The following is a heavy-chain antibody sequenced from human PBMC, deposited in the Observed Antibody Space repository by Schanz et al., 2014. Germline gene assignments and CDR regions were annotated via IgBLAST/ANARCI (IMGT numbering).Heavy chain of an antibody. J-gene: IGHJ4*02. D-gene: IGHD5-18*01. CDR2: ISDSGTYT. V-gene: IGHV3-21*05. CDR3: AKDAENTAMITDYFDY. CDR1: GFTFSSYG. Sequence: VQLVESGGGVVQPGRSLRLSCAASGFTFSSYGMHWVRQAPGKGLEWLSYISDSGTYTNYADSVRGRFTISRDNSKTTVYLQMNSLRAEDTAVYYCAKDAENTAMITDYFDYWGQGTLVTVSS.